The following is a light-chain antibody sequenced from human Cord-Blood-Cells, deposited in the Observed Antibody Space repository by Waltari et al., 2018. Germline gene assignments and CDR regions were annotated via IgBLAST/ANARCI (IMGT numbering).Light chain of an antibody. CDR2: DAS. V-gene: IGKV3-11*01. Sequence: EIVLPQSPATLSLSPGVRATLSCRASQSVSSYLAWYQQKPGQAPRLLIYDASNRATGIPARFSGSGSGTDFTLTSSSLEPEDFAVYYCQQRSNWPLTFGGGTKVEIK. CDR1: QSVSSY. J-gene: IGKJ4*01. CDR3: QQRSNWPLT.